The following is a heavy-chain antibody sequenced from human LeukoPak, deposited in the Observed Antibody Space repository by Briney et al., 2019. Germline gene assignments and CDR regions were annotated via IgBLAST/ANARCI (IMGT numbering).Heavy chain of an antibody. V-gene: IGHV3-74*01. J-gene: IGHJ5*02. Sequence: GGSLRLSCAASGFTFSSYWMHWVRQAPGKGLVWVSRINSDGSSTSYAGSVKGRFTISRDNAKNTLYLQMNSLRAEDTAVYYCASLLARGLNWFDPWGQGTLVTVSS. CDR2: INSDGSST. CDR3: ASLLARGLNWFDP. D-gene: IGHD3-10*01. CDR1: GFTFSSYW.